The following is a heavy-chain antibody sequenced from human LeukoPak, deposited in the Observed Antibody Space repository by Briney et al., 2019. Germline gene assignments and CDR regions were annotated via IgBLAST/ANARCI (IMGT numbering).Heavy chain of an antibody. CDR1: GFTFDDYA. CDR2: ISWNSGSI. Sequence: GGSLRLSCAVSGFTFDDYAMYWVRQAPGKGLEWVSGISWNSGSIAYADSVKGRFTISRDNAKNSLYLQTNSLRAEDTALYYCAKGYCSSTSCLWIYWGQGTLVTVSS. J-gene: IGHJ4*02. D-gene: IGHD2-2*01. CDR3: AKGYCSSTSCLWIY. V-gene: IGHV3-9*01.